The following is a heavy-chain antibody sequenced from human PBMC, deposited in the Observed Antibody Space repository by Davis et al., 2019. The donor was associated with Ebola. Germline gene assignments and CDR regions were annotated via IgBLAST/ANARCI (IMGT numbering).Heavy chain of an antibody. D-gene: IGHD1-1*01. CDR2: ISYDGKYD. Sequence: GESLKISCAASGFTFGSFGMHWVRQAPGKGLEWVALISYDGKYDFYADSVKGRFTISRDNSKKTLYLQMNGLRAEDTAAYYCAKGFRPFDNHSMDVWGRGTTATVSS. CDR3: AKGFRPFDNHSMDV. CDR1: GFTFGSFG. V-gene: IGHV3-30*18. J-gene: IGHJ6*03.